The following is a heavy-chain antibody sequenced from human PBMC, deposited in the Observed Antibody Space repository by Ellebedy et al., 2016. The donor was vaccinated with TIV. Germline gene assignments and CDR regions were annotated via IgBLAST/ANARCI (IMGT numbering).Heavy chain of an antibody. Sequence: PGGSLRLSCAASGFTFTSYSMNWVRQAPGKGPEWVSSISSTGYYIYYADSVKGRFTISRDDAMSSLFLQMNSLSAEDTAVYYCARSGELDSWGQGTLVTVSS. CDR3: ARSGELDS. J-gene: IGHJ4*02. V-gene: IGHV3-21*01. CDR1: GFTFTSYS. D-gene: IGHD1-26*01. CDR2: ISSTGYYI.